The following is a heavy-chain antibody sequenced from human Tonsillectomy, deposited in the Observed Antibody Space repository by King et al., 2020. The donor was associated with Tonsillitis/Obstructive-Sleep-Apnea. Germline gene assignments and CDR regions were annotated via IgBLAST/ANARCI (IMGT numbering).Heavy chain of an antibody. Sequence: VQLVESGGGLVKPGGSLRLSCAASGSTFSSYSMNWVRQAPGKGLEWVSSISSSSSYIYYADSVKGRFTISRDNAKNSLYLQMNSLRAEDTAVYYCAREGGYGSSTSCSAHYYYYGMDVWGQGTTVTVSS. CDR1: GSTFSSYS. CDR3: AREGGYGSSTSCSAHYYYYGMDV. J-gene: IGHJ6*02. CDR2: ISSSSSYI. D-gene: IGHD2-2*01. V-gene: IGHV3-21*01.